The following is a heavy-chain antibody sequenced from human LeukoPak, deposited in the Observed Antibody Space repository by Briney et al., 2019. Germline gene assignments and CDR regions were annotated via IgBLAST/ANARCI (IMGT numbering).Heavy chain of an antibody. J-gene: IGHJ6*02. CDR1: GGSVSSDSHY. CDR2: IHYSGST. Sequence: SGTLSLTCTVSGGSVSSDSHYWSWVRQPPGKGLEWIGYIHYSGSTNYNPSLKSRVTISVDTSKNQFSLKLSSVTAADTAVYYCARAKGPTVVPAAIGRFYYYYGMDVWGQGTTVTVSS. V-gene: IGHV4-61*01. CDR3: ARAKGPTVVPAAIGRFYYYYGMDV. D-gene: IGHD2-2*02.